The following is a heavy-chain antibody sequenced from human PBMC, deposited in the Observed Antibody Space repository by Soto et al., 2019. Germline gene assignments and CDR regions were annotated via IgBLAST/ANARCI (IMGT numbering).Heavy chain of an antibody. CDR3: ARCSSARDYYYYGMDV. CDR2: IIPIFGTA. J-gene: IGHJ6*02. D-gene: IGHD6-6*01. CDR1: GGTFSIYA. Sequence: SVKVSCKASGGTFSIYAIIWVRQAPGQGLEWMGGIIPIFGTANYAQKFQGRVTITADESTSTAYMELNSLRSEDTAVYYCARCSSARDYYYYGMDVWGQGTTVTVSS. V-gene: IGHV1-69*13.